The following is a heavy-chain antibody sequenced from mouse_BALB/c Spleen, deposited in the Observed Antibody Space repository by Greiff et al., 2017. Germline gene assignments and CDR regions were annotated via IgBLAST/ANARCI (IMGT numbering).Heavy chain of an antibody. J-gene: IGHJ4*01. V-gene: IGHV1-7*01. D-gene: IGHD2-1*01. CDR2: INPSTGYT. Sequence: VQLQQSGAELAKPGASVKMSCKASGYTFTSFWMHWVKQRPGQGLEWIGYINPSTGYTEYNQKFKDKATLTADKSSSTAYLQLSRLTSEDSAVYYCARDGNYSVFYAMDYWGQGTSVTVSS. CDR1: GYTFTSFW. CDR3: ARDGNYSVFYAMDY.